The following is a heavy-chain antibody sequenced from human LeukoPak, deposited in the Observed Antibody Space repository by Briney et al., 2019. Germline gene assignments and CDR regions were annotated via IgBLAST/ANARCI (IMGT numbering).Heavy chain of an antibody. D-gene: IGHD2-15*01. CDR3: AKQILSPNYYYCGMDV. J-gene: IGHJ6*02. V-gene: IGHV3-23*01. CDR2: ISGSGGST. Sequence: PGGSLRLSCAASGFTFSSYAMSWVRQAPGKGLEWVSAISGSGGSTYYADSVKGRFTISRDNSKNTLYLQMNSLRAEDTAVYYCAKQILSPNYYYCGMDVWGQGTTVTVSS. CDR1: GFTFSSYA.